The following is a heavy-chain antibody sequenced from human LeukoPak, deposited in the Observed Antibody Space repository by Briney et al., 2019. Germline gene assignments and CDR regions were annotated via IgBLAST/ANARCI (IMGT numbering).Heavy chain of an antibody. CDR1: GFTFSTYA. CDR3: AKDGAAWYPGAFDI. Sequence: GGSLRLSCVASGFTFSTYAMTWVRQAPGKGLEWVSSIAISGISYYRDSVRGRYTISRDNSNNTLYLQINSLSAEDTAVYYCAKDGAAWYPGAFDIWGRGTMVIVSS. D-gene: IGHD6-25*01. CDR2: IAISGIS. J-gene: IGHJ3*02. V-gene: IGHV3-23*01.